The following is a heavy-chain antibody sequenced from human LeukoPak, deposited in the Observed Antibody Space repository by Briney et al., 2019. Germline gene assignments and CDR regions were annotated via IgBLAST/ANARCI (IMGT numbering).Heavy chain of an antibody. CDR2: INHSGST. CDR1: GGSFSGYY. D-gene: IGHD6-13*01. CDR3: AFRTKTGYSSSWYLS. Sequence: SETLSLTCAVYGGSFSGYYWSWIRQPPGKGLEWIGEINHSGSTNYNSSLKTRVTISVDTSKNQFSLKLSSVTAADTAVYYCAFRTKTGYSSSWYLSWGQGTLVTVSS. J-gene: IGHJ5*02. V-gene: IGHV4-34*01.